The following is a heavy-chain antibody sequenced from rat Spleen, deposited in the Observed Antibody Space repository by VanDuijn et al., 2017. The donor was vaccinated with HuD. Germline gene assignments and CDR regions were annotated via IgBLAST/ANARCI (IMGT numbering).Heavy chain of an antibody. CDR3: TSPFRWFAY. Sequence: QVQLKESGPGLVQPSQTLSLTCTVSGFSLISYAVNWVRQPPGKGLEWMGGIWGDGSTKYNSVLKSRLSISRDTSKSQVFLKMNSLQTEDTAIYFCTSPFRWFAYWGQGTLVTVSS. V-gene: IGHV2-13*01. CDR1: GFSLISYA. J-gene: IGHJ3*01. CDR2: IWGDGST.